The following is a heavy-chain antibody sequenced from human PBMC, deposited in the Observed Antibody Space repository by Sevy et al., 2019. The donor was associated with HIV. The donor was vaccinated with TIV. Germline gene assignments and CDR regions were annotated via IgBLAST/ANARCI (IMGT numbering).Heavy chain of an antibody. CDR1: GYSFTSYW. CDR2: IYPGDSDT. J-gene: IGHJ6*02. Sequence: GESLKISCKGSGYSFTSYWIGWVRQMPGKGLEWRGIIYPGDSDTRYSPSFQGQVTISADKSISTAYLQWSSLKASDTAMYYCAIYDGDRTGGVCARYYYYYYGMDVWGQGTTVTVSS. D-gene: IGHD2-8*02. V-gene: IGHV5-51*01. CDR3: AIYDGDRTGGVCARYYYYYYGMDV.